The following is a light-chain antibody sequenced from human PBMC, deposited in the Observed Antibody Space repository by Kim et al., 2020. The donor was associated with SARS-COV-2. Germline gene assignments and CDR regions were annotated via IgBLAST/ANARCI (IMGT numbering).Light chain of an antibody. V-gene: IGLV2-11*03. CDR2: DVY. CDR1: SSDVGAYNC. Sequence: GQSVTMSCTGISSDVGAYNCVSWYQQHPCKAPKVIIYDVYKRPSGVPDRFSGSKSGTTASLTISGLQAEDEAEYYCCSYAGKYLGIFGTGTKVTVL. CDR3: CSYAGKYLGI. J-gene: IGLJ1*01.